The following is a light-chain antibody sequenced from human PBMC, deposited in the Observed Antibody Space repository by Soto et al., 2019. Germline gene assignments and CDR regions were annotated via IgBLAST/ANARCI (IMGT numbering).Light chain of an antibody. CDR1: QSVRSE. Sequence: EIVMTQSPASLSVSPGERVTLSCRASQSVRSELAWYQQKSGQPPRLLIYGASTRATGIPARFSGSGSGTDFTLTISRLEPEDFAVYYCQHYVTSLTTFGQGTKVEVK. J-gene: IGKJ1*01. CDR3: QHYVTSLTT. CDR2: GAS. V-gene: IGKV3-15*01.